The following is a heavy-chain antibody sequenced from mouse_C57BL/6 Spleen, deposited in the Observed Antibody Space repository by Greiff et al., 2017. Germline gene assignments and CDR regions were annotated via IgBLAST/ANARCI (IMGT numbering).Heavy chain of an antibody. Sequence: QVHVKQSGAELVRPGASVTLSCKASGYTFTDYEMHWVKQTPVHGLEWIGAIDPETGGTAYNQKFKGKAILTADKSSSTASMELRSLTSEDSAVYYCTRDGNYWYFDVWGTGTTVTVSS. V-gene: IGHV1-15*01. J-gene: IGHJ1*03. CDR1: GYTFTDYE. D-gene: IGHD2-1*01. CDR2: IDPETGGT. CDR3: TRDGNYWYFDV.